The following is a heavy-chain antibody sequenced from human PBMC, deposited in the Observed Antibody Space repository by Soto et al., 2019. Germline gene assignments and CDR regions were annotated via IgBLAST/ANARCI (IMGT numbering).Heavy chain of an antibody. D-gene: IGHD6-13*01. CDR2: IDPSDSYT. Sequence: PGDSLKISCKGSGYSFTSYWISWLRQIPWKGLEWMGRIDPSDSYTNYSPSFQGHVTISADKSISTAYLQWSSLKASDTAMYYCARPGGETPGIAAAGVDYWGQGTLVTVSS. J-gene: IGHJ4*02. CDR1: GYSFTSYW. CDR3: ARPGGETPGIAAAGVDY. V-gene: IGHV5-10-1*01.